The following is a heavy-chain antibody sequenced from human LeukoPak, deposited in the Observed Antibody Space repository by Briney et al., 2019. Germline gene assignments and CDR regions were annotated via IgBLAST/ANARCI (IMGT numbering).Heavy chain of an antibody. Sequence: GGSLRLSCVASGFTLSDYYMSWFRQAPGKGLEWVSYISGSGSTRRYADSVKGRFTISRDNAKNSLYLQMNSLRAEDTAVYYCASLGYWGQGTLVTVSS. CDR3: ASLGY. J-gene: IGHJ4*02. CDR2: ISGSGSTR. CDR1: GFTLSDYY. V-gene: IGHV3-11*04.